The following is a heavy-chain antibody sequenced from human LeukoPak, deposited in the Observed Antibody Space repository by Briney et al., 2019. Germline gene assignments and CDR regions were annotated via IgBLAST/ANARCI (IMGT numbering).Heavy chain of an antibody. J-gene: IGHJ4*02. CDR1: GFTFSNNW. D-gene: IGHD3-16*02. CDR3: ARRKHVWGSYRTEFDY. CDR2: INRDASST. V-gene: IGHV3-74*01. Sequence: GGPLRLPCGVSGFTFSNNWTHGFPQAPGKGLVWVSRINRDASSTNYADSAKGRFTIHRDSAKNTLYLQMNSLRGEDTAVYYCARRKHVWGSYRTEFDYWGQGTLVTVSS.